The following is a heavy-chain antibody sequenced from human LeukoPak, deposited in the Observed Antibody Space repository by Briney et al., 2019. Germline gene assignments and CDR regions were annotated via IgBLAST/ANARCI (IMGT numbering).Heavy chain of an antibody. Sequence: ASVKVSCKASGGTFSSHAISWVRQAPGQGLEWMGGIIPIFGTANYAQKFQGRVTITADKSTSTAYMELSSLRSEDTAVYYCARTIYALRYFDWFVDAFDIWGQGTMVTVSS. J-gene: IGHJ3*02. D-gene: IGHD3-9*01. CDR2: IIPIFGTA. V-gene: IGHV1-69*06. CDR1: GGTFSSHA. CDR3: ARTIYALRYFDWFVDAFDI.